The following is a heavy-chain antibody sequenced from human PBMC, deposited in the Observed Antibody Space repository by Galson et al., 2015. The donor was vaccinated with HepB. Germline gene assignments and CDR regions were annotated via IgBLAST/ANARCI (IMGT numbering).Heavy chain of an antibody. CDR2: ITDSGGNT. CDR3: AKVPWEHLVVVTAI. D-gene: IGHD2-21*02. CDR1: GFSFSSYV. J-gene: IGHJ4*02. V-gene: IGHV3-23*01. Sequence: SLRLSCAASGFSFSSYVMSWVRQAPGEGLEWVSGITDSGGNTYYADSVKGRFTISRDNSKNTLYLQMNSLRAEDTALYYCAKVPWEHLVVVTAIWGQGTLVTVSS.